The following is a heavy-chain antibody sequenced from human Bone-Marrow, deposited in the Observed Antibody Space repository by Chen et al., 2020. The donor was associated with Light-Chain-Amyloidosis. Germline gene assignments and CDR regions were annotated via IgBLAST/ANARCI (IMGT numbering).Heavy chain of an antibody. Sequence: EVKLLESGGGLVQPGGSLRLSCAASGFTFSSYAMSWVRQAPGKGLEWVSAISGSGGSTYYADSVKGRFTISRDNSKNTLYLQMNSLRAEDTAVYYCAKDNRITMVRGVILAYFDYWGQGTLVTVSS. D-gene: IGHD3-10*01. CDR2: ISGSGGST. CDR3: AKDNRITMVRGVILAYFDY. J-gene: IGHJ4*02. V-gene: IGHV3-23*01. CDR1: GFTFSSYA.